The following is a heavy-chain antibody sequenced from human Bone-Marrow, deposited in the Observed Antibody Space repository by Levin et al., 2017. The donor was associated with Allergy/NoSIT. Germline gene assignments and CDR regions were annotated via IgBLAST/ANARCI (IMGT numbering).Heavy chain of an antibody. CDR3: ARKIAGYFDY. V-gene: IGHV3-53*01. D-gene: IGHD2-21*01. CDR1: GFTVRTNY. Sequence: QSGGSLRLSCAASGFTVRTNYMNWVRQAPGKGLEWVSVIYDNGDTYYADSVKGRFTISRDNSKNTVYLQMNRLRANDTAVYFCARKIAGYFDYWGQGTLVTVSS. J-gene: IGHJ4*02. CDR2: IYDNGDT.